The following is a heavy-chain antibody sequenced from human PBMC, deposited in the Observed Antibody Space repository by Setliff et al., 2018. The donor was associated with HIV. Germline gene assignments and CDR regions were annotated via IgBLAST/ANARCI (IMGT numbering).Heavy chain of an antibody. D-gene: IGHD6-19*01. J-gene: IGHJ3*02. CDR1: GYTFTSYG. V-gene: IGHV1-18*01. Sequence: ASVKVSCKASGYTFTSYGISWVRQAPGQGLEWMGWISAYNGDTKYAQKVQGRVTITVTPSISTAYMELSSLRSEDTAVYYCARGRYSSGWYKDAFDIWGQGTMVTVSS. CDR3: ARGRYSSGWYKDAFDI. CDR2: ISAYNGDT.